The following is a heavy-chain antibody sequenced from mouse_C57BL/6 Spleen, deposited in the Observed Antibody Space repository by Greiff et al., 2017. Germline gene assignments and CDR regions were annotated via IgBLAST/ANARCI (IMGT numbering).Heavy chain of an antibody. CDR1: GYTFTAYY. V-gene: IGHV1-76*01. CDR2: IYPGSGNT. J-gene: IGHJ1*03. D-gene: IGHD1-1*02. Sequence: VQLQQSGAELVRPGASVKLSCKASGYTFTAYYINWVKQRPGQGLEWIARIYPGSGNTYYNEKFKGKATLTADKSSSTAYMQLSSLTSEDSAVCFCARGGDPGWYFDVWGTGTTVTVSS. CDR3: ARGGDPGWYFDV.